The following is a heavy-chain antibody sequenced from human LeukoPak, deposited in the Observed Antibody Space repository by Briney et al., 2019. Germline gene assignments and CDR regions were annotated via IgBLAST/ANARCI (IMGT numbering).Heavy chain of an antibody. D-gene: IGHD3-10*01. CDR3: ASQRGSYYYGSGGKDYGMDV. Sequence: GGSLRLSCAASGFTFDDYGMSWVRQAPGKGLEWVSGINWNGGSTGYADSVKGRFTISRDNAKNSLYLQMNSLRAEDTALYYCASQRGSYYYGSGGKDYGMDVWGQGTTVTVSS. CDR1: GFTFDDYG. CDR2: INWNGGST. J-gene: IGHJ6*02. V-gene: IGHV3-20*04.